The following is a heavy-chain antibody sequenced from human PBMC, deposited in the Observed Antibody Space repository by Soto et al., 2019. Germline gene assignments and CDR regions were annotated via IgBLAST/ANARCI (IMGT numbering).Heavy chain of an antibody. D-gene: IGHD3-3*01. CDR2: ISWNSGNI. Sequence: EVHLVESGGGLVQPGRSLRLSCAASGFTFDDYAMHWVRQVPGKGLEWVSSISWNSGNIVYAHSVKGRFTISRDSANNSLYLQMISLKTEDTALYYCAKGAVTSIFAYFDYWGQGTLVTVSS. CDR3: AKGAVTSIFAYFDY. CDR1: GFTFDDYA. V-gene: IGHV3-9*01. J-gene: IGHJ4*02.